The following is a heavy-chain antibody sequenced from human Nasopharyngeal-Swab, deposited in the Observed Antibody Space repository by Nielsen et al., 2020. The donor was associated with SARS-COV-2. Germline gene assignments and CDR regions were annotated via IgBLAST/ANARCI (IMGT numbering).Heavy chain of an antibody. CDR3: ARDSYDFWSGYSTNYYYMDV. D-gene: IGHD3-3*01. Sequence: RQAPGKGPEWIGTISYTGSTYNPSLKSRVTMSVDTSKNQFSLKLSSVTDADTAVYYCARDSYDFWSGYSTNYYYMDVWGKGTTVTVSS. J-gene: IGHJ6*03. CDR2: ISYTGST. V-gene: IGHV4-39*07.